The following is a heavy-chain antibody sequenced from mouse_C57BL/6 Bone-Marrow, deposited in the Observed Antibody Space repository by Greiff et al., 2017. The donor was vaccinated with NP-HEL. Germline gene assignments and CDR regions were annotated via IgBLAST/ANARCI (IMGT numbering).Heavy chain of an antibody. CDR3: ARSVLLGDYAMDY. J-gene: IGHJ4*01. CDR2: IYPGDGDT. V-gene: IGHV1-82*01. D-gene: IGHD2-10*01. Sequence: VQLQQSGPELVKPGASVKISCKASGYAFSSSWMNWVKQRPGKGLEWIGRIYPGDGDTNYNGKFKGKATLTADKSSSTAYMQLSSLTSEDSAVYFCARSVLLGDYAMDYWGQGTSVTVSS. CDR1: GYAFSSSW.